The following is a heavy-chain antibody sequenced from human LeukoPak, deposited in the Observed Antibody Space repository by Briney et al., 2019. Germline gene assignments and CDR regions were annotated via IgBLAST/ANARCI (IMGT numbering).Heavy chain of an antibody. CDR3: ARAVRVYSGYALYYYYTDG. J-gene: IGHJ6*03. CDR2: INHSGST. CDR1: GGSFSGYY. Sequence: SETPSLTCAVYGGSFSGYYWSWIRQPPGKGLEWIGEINHSGSTNYNPSLKSRVTISVDTSKNQFSLKLSSVTAADTAVYYWARAVRVYSGYALYYYYTDGWGKGTTVTVSS. D-gene: IGHD5-12*01. V-gene: IGHV4-34*01.